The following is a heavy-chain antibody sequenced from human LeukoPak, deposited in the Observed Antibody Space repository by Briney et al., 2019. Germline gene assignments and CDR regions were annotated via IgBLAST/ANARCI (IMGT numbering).Heavy chain of an antibody. CDR1: GGTFSSYC. J-gene: IGHJ3*02. D-gene: IGHD3-9*01. V-gene: IGHV3-74*01. CDR3: ARDHDILTGYYWVIFAYDAFDI. Sequence: GGSLRLSCAASGGTFSSYCWHWVRQAPGKGLVWVSRINSDGSSTNYADSVKRRFTISRDTDKNTLYLQMNSLRAEDTAVYYCARDHDILTGYYWVIFAYDAFDIWGQGTMVTVSS. CDR2: INSDGSST.